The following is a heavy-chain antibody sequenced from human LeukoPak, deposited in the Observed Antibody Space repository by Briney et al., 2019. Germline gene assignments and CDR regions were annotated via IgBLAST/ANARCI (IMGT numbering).Heavy chain of an antibody. CDR1: KFTFSNAW. Sequence: GGSLRLSCSASKFTFSNAWMSWVRQAPGKGLEWLGRIKPNTDGGTAAYAAPVEDRFTISRDDLKGMLYLQMNSLKIEDTAVYYCATYPQNRHWGQGTLVTVSS. J-gene: IGHJ4*02. V-gene: IGHV3-15*01. D-gene: IGHD2/OR15-2a*01. CDR2: IKPNTDGGTA. CDR3: ATYPQNRH.